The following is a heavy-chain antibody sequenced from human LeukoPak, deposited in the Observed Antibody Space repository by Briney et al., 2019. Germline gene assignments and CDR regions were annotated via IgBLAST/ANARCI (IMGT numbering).Heavy chain of an antibody. CDR3: AKGVWMATRTSADY. Sequence: PGGSLRLSCAASGFTFSSYGMHWVRQAPGKGLEWVAVISNDGSNKYYADSVKGRFTISRDNSKNTLYLQMNSLRAGDTAVYYCAKGVWMATRTSADYWGQGTLVTVSS. CDR1: GFTFSSYG. J-gene: IGHJ4*02. CDR2: ISNDGSNK. D-gene: IGHD5-24*01. V-gene: IGHV3-30*18.